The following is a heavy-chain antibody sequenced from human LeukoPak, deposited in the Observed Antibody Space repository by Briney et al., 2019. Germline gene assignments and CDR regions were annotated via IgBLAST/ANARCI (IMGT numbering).Heavy chain of an antibody. J-gene: IGHJ4*02. D-gene: IGHD2-2*01. CDR1: GFTVSSNY. Sequence: GGSLRLSCAASGFTVSSNYMSWVRQAPGKGLEWVSVIYSGGSTYYADSVKGRFTISRDNSKNTLYLQMNSLRAEDTAVYYCARNPYRDCSSTSCYPVDYWGQGTLVTVSS. V-gene: IGHV3-66*02. CDR3: ARNPYRDCSSTSCYPVDY. CDR2: IYSGGST.